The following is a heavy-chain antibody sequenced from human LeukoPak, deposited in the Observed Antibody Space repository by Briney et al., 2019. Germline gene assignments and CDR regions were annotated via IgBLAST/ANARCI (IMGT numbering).Heavy chain of an antibody. D-gene: IGHD3-10*01. V-gene: IGHV4-59*01. J-gene: IGHJ4*02. Sequence: KSSETLSLTRTVSGGSISSYYWSWIRQPPGKGLEWIGYIYYSGSTNYNPSLKSRVTISVDTSKNQFSLKLSSVTAADTAVYFCARHHYYGSGTFDYWGQGTPVTVSS. CDR2: IYYSGST. CDR3: ARHHYYGSGTFDY. CDR1: GGSISSYY.